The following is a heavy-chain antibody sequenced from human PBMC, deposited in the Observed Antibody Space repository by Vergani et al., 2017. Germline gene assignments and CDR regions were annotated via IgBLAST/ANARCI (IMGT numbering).Heavy chain of an antibody. CDR1: GFTFSDHY. J-gene: IGHJ4*02. Sequence: QVQLVESGGGLVKPGGSLRLSCAASGFTFSDHYMSWVRQAPGKGLEWISYMSSGDSIYYADSVKGRFTISRDNSKNTLYLQMNSLRAEDTAVYYCAKTSGYSGYDVNDYWGQGTLVTVSS. D-gene: IGHD5-12*01. V-gene: IGHV3-11*04. CDR3: AKTSGYSGYDVNDY. CDR2: MSSGDSI.